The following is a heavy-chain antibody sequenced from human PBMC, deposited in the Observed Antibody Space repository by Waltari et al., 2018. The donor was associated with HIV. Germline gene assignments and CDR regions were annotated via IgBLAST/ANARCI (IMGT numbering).Heavy chain of an antibody. CDR2: VNHSGDG. D-gene: IGHD2-21*01. Sequence: QVHLQQWGAGLLKPSETLSLTCAVYGSPLSAYQSFNDYYWNWIRQPPGKGLEWIGEVNHSGDGTYNPSLKGRVIISVDPSRNRVYLNLTSVTAADSALYYCARGRGTFFYFYGMDVWGQGTTVTV. V-gene: IGHV4-34*02. CDR1: GSPLSAYQSFNDYY. CDR3: ARGRGTFFYFYGMDV. J-gene: IGHJ6*02.